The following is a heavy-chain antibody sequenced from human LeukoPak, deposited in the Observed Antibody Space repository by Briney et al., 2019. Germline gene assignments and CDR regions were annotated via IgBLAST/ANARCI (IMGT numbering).Heavy chain of an antibody. CDR2: INHDGEAI. CDR3: ARGACSSTRCYGFYYYGMDV. D-gene: IGHD2-2*01. J-gene: IGHJ6*02. CDR1: GFPFSSRV. V-gene: IGHV3-23*01. Sequence: GGSLRLSCAGSGFPFSSRVMSWVRQAPGKGLEWIVYINHDGEAIYYPQFVRGRFIISRHNSKNTLYLQVNSLRAEDTAVYYCARGACSSTRCYGFYYYGMDVWGQGATVTVSS.